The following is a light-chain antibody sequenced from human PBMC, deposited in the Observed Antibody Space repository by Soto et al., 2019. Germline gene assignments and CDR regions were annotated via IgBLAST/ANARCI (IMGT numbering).Light chain of an antibody. CDR2: AVT. J-gene: IGLJ1*01. V-gene: IGLV2-14*01. CDR3: SSHTRRGTI. Sequence: QSSLTQPASVSGSPGQSITISCTGTSSDVGGYNYVPWYQQHPGKAPKLMIYAVTDRPSGVSSRFSGSKSGNTASLTIAGLQAEDEADYYCSSHTRRGTIVGNGTKVTVL. CDR1: SSDVGGYNY.